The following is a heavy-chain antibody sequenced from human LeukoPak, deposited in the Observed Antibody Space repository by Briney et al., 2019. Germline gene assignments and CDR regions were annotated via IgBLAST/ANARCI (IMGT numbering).Heavy chain of an antibody. CDR3: ARAVEWELLLCDY. Sequence: GGSLRLSCAASGFTFSSYAMHWVRQAPGKGLEWVAVISYDGSNKYYADSVKGRFTISRDNSKNTLYLQMNSLRAEDTAVYYCARAVEWELLLCDYWGQGTLVTVSS. D-gene: IGHD1-26*01. J-gene: IGHJ4*02. CDR1: GFTFSSYA. V-gene: IGHV3-30-3*01. CDR2: ISYDGSNK.